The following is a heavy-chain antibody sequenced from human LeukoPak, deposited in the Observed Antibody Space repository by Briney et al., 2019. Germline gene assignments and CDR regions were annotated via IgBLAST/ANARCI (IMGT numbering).Heavy chain of an antibody. V-gene: IGHV1-2*02. Sequence: ASVKVSCKASGYTFTGYYMHWVRQAPGQGLEWMGWINPNSGGTNYAQKFQGRVTMTRDTSISTAYMELSRLRSDDTAVYYCARDLRHRLLRRCYFDYWGQGTLVTVSS. D-gene: IGHD2/OR15-2a*01. J-gene: IGHJ4*02. CDR3: ARDLRHRLLRRCYFDY. CDR2: INPNSGGT. CDR1: GYTFTGYY.